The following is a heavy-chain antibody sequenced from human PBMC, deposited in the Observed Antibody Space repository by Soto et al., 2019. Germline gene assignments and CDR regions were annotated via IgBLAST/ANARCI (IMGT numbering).Heavy chain of an antibody. D-gene: IGHD3-3*01. CDR3: ATDRFSTGAWFFDY. Sequence: QVHLVESGGGVVQPGRSLRLSCAASGFTFTAHAMHWVRQAPGKGLEWVALISHDGSYGRYADSVKGRFTISRDNSKNTLYLQMNSLSAEDTAVYFCATDRFSTGAWFFDYWGQGTLVTVSS. CDR1: GFTFTAHA. V-gene: IGHV3-30*03. J-gene: IGHJ4*02. CDR2: ISHDGSYG.